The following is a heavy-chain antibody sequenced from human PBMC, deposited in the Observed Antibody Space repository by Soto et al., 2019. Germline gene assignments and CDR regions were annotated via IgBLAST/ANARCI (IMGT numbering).Heavy chain of an antibody. CDR3: ATNTVTKVADY. D-gene: IGHD4-17*01. V-gene: IGHV3-7*03. J-gene: IGHJ4*02. CDR1: RVTFINFW. Sequence: XGSLSLSCDGARVTFINFWIRWVRQAPGKGREWGANIKQDGSENKYVDSVKGRFIISRDNAKNALSLQMNSLRAEDTAVYYCATNTVTKVADYGGQGARVTVYS. CDR2: IKQDGSEN.